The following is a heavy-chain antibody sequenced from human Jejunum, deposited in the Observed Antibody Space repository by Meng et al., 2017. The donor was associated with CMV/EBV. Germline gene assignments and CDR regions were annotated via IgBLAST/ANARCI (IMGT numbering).Heavy chain of an antibody. V-gene: IGHV3-30*18. D-gene: IGHD3-3*02. CDR2: VSYDSSQV. Sequence: CSTYGMYWVRQAPREALEWLACVSYDSSQVFYSDPVKGRFAISRDNSENTVSLRLDSLRPEDTAIYYCAKGRSPFDTSVFYEVQDRGQGTLVTVSS. J-gene: IGHJ1*01. CDR1: CSTYG. CDR3: AKGRSPFDTSVFYEVQD.